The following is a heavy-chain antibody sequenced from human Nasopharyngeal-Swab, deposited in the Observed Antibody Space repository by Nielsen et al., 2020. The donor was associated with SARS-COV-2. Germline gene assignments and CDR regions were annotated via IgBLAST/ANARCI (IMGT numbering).Heavy chain of an antibody. Sequence: RKAPGKGLEWIGSIYYSGSTYYNPSLKSRVTISVDKSKNQFSLKLSSVTAADTAVYYCASRPQLLLFWFDPWGQGTLVTVSS. CDR2: IYYSGST. J-gene: IGHJ5*02. D-gene: IGHD2-2*01. CDR3: ASRPQLLLFWFDP. V-gene: IGHV4-39*07.